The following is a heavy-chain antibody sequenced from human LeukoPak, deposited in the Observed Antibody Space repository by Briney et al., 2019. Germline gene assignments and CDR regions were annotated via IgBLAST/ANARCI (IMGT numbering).Heavy chain of an antibody. J-gene: IGHJ4*02. CDR3: AKDGDGDGYNPRYYFDY. CDR1: GFTFDDYA. D-gene: IGHD5-24*01. Sequence: PGGSLRLSCAASGFTFDDYAMHWVRQAPGKGLEWVSLISWDGGSTYYADSVKGRFTISRDNSKNSLYLQMNSLRAEDTALYYCAKDGDGDGYNPRYYFDYWGQGTLVTVSS. V-gene: IGHV3-43D*03. CDR2: ISWDGGST.